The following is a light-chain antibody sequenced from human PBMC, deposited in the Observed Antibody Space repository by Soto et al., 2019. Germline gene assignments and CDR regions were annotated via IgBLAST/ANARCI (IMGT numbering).Light chain of an antibody. J-gene: IGLJ2*01. V-gene: IGLV7-46*01. CDR3: LLSYSGARLVV. CDR1: TGAVPSGHY. Sequence: QAVVTQEPSLTVSPGGTVTLTCGSSTGAVPSGHYPYWFQQKPGQAPRTLIYDTSNKHSWTPARFSGSLLGGKAALTLSGAQTEDEAEYYCLLSYSGARLVVFGGGTKLTVL. CDR2: DTS.